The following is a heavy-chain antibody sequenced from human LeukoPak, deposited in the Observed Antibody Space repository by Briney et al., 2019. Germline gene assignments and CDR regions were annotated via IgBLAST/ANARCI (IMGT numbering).Heavy chain of an antibody. J-gene: IGHJ6*02. Sequence: TGGSLRLSCAASGFTFSSYWMSWVRQAPGKGLEWVANIKQDGSEKYYVDSVKGRFTISRDNAKNSLYLQMNSLRAEDTAVYYCARDRYYDSSGVYYYYGMDVWGQGTTVTVSS. CDR2: IKQDGSEK. CDR1: GFTFSSYW. D-gene: IGHD3-22*01. V-gene: IGHV3-7*01. CDR3: ARDRYYDSSGVYYYYGMDV.